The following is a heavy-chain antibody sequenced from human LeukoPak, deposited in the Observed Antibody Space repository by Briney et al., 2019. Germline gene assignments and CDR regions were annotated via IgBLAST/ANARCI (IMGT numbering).Heavy chain of an antibody. V-gene: IGHV3-23*01. CDR3: AKYGGSGSLKGWFET. D-gene: IGHD3-10*01. J-gene: IGHJ5*02. CDR1: GFSFSNYA. CDR2: CSSGGTIT. Sequence: PGGSLRLSCAASGFSFSNYAMSWVRQAPGKGLEWVSACSSGGTITYYADSVKGRFTVSRDNSKNTMHLQMNSLRAEDTAIYYCAKYGGSGSLKGWFETWGQGTLVTVSS.